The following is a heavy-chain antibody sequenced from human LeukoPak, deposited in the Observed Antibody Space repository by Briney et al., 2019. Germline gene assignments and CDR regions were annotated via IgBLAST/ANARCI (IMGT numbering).Heavy chain of an antibody. J-gene: IGHJ4*02. CDR2: IFVGSGNT. D-gene: IGHD3-22*01. Sequence: ASVKVSCKASGFTFTSSAMQWVRQARGQRLEWIGWIFVGSGNTNYAQKFQERVTITRDMSTSTAYMELSSLRSEDTAVYYCAAVLYDSSGYYYFDYWGQGTLVTVSS. V-gene: IGHV1-58*02. CDR1: GFTFTSSA. CDR3: AAVLYDSSGYYYFDY.